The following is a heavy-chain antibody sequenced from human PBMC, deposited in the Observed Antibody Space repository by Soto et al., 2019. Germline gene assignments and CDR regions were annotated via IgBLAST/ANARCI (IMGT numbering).Heavy chain of an antibody. V-gene: IGHV3-23*01. CDR3: AKDGASGSYPPYYYYGMDV. CDR2: MSGSGGNA. Sequence: EVQLLESGGGLVQPGGSLRLSCAASGFTFSSYAMSWVRQAPGKGLEWVSTMSGSGGNAYYADSVKGRFTITRDNSKNTLRLQMNRLRADDAAVYSCAKDGASGSYPPYYYYGMDVWGQGTTVTVSS. J-gene: IGHJ6*02. D-gene: IGHD1-26*01. CDR1: GFTFSSYA.